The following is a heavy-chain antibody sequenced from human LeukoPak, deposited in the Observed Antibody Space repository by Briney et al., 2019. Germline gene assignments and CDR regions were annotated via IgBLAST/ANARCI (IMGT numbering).Heavy chain of an antibody. CDR2: TNPNSGGT. V-gene: IGHV1-2*02. D-gene: IGHD3-9*01. J-gene: IGHJ4*02. CDR3: ARAASYYDILTGYDY. CDR1: GYTFTGYY. Sequence: ASATVSCKASGYTFTGYYMHWVRQAPGQGLEWMGWTNPNSGGTNYAQKFQGRVTMTRDTSISTAYMELSRLRSDDTAVYYCARAASYYDILTGYDYWGQGTLVTVSS.